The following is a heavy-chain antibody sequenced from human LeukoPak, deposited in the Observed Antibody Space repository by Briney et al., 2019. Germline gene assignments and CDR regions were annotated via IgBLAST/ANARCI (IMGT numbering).Heavy chain of an antibody. V-gene: IGHV4-4*09. Sequence: KPSETLSLTCTVSHGSVSGNYWGWIRQPPGKGLECIGYIYSSGSANYIPSLKSRVKMSVDTYKNQFSLRLHSVTAGDTAVYYCARRSGGQPMYYFDSWGQGALVTVSS. CDR3: ARRSGGQPMYYFDS. CDR2: IYSSGSA. CDR1: HGSVSGNY. D-gene: IGHD2-15*01. J-gene: IGHJ4*02.